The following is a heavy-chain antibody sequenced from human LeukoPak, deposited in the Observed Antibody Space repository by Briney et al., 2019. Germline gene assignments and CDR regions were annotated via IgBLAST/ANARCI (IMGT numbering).Heavy chain of an antibody. Sequence: GGSLRLSCAASGFTFSSYEMNWVRQAPGKGLEWVSYISISGSTIYYAGSVKGRFTISRDNAKNSLYLQMNSLRAEDTAVYYCARDGWIQLGYWGQGTLVTVSS. D-gene: IGHD5-18*01. CDR1: GFTFSSYE. V-gene: IGHV3-48*03. CDR2: ISISGSTI. J-gene: IGHJ4*02. CDR3: ARDGWIQLGY.